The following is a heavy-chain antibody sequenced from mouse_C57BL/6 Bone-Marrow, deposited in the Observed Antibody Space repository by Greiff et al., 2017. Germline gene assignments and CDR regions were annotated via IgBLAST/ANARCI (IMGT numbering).Heavy chain of an antibody. Sequence: QVQLQQPGAELVRPGSSVKLSCKASGYTFTSYWMHWVKQRPIQGLEWIGNIDPSDSETHYNQKFKDKATLTVDKSSSTAYMQLSSLTSEDSAVYYCAREGDGYYAWFAYWGPGTLVTVSA. CDR1: GYTFTSYW. CDR3: AREGDGYYAWFAY. D-gene: IGHD2-3*01. CDR2: IDPSDSET. J-gene: IGHJ3*01. V-gene: IGHV1-52*01.